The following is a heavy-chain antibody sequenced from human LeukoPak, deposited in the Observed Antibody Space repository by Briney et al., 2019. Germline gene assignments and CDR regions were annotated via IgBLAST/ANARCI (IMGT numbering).Heavy chain of an antibody. V-gene: IGHV3-23*01. CDR3: AKEVPYSNTWYTIDY. D-gene: IGHD6-13*01. CDR1: GFTFSSHA. J-gene: IGHJ4*02. Sequence: PGGSLRLSCAASGFTFSSHAMSWVRQAPGKGLEWVSAISGSGGSTYYADSVKGRFAISRDNSKNTLYLQMDSLRAEDTAVYYCAKEVPYSNTWYTIDYWGQGTLVIVSS. CDR2: ISGSGGST.